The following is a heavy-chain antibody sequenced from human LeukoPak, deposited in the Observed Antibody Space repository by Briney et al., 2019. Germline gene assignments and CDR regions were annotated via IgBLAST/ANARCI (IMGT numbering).Heavy chain of an antibody. CDR1: GGTFSSYA. CDR3: ASPPAHSWVEGEIQGWFDP. D-gene: IGHD3-16*01. J-gene: IGHJ5*02. Sequence: SVKVSCKASGGTFSSYAISWVRQATGQGLEWMGRIIPILGIANYAQKFQGRVTITADKSTSTAYMELSSLRSEDTAVYYSASPPAHSWVEGEIQGWFDPWGQGTLVTVSS. V-gene: IGHV1-69*04. CDR2: IIPILGIA.